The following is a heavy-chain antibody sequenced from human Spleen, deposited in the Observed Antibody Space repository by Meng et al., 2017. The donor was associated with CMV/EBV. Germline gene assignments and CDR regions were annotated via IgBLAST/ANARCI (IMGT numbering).Heavy chain of an antibody. D-gene: IGHD3-22*01. CDR3: ARDTRDYYDSSGSFDP. J-gene: IGHJ5*02. CDR1: GGSMSSSSYY. CDR2: IFNGGRT. V-gene: IGHV4-39*07. Sequence: SETLSLTSNVSGGSMSSSSYYWGWIRQPPGKGLEWIGSIFNGGRTYYNPSLKSRVTISADTSKNQLSLKLSSVTAADTAVYYCARDTRDYYDSSGSFDPWGQGTLVTVSS.